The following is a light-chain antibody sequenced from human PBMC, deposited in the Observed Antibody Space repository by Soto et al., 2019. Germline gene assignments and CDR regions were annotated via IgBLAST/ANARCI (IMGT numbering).Light chain of an antibody. CDR1: PSVSNTY. J-gene: IGKJ1*01. CDR3: QQHDSSPWM. V-gene: IGKV3-20*01. CDR2: GAA. Sequence: ELVLTQSPGTLSFSPGEGATLSCRASPSVSNTYVAWYQHIPGQTPRLLIYGAANRATGIPDRFSGSGSGTDFTITISRLEPEDFAVYYCQQHDSSPWMFGQGTKVDIK.